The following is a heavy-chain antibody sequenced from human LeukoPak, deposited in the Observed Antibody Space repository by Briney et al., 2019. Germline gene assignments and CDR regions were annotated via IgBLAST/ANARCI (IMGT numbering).Heavy chain of an antibody. J-gene: IGHJ4*02. CDR1: GVSISGHY. Sequence: PSETLSLTCTVSGVSISGHYGTWIRLSPGKGLELVGHIFSTGATHYNPSLRGRVNLSIDSSKNQFSLTLTSVSVEDTAVYYCARFSTRFGSGCSEASCYVHYWGQGTQVTVSP. D-gene: IGHD2-2*01. V-gene: IGHV4-59*08. CDR2: IFSTGAT. CDR3: ARFSTRFGSGCSEASCYVHY.